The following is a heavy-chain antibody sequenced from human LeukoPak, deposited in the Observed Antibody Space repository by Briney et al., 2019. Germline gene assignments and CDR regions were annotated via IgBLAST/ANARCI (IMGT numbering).Heavy chain of an antibody. D-gene: IGHD2-2*01. J-gene: IGHJ4*02. CDR2: IYDSGST. Sequence: PSETLSLTCTVSGGSISSHYWSWVRQPPGKGLEWSGYIYDSGSTNYNPSLKSRVTISVDTSKNQFSLKLSSVTAADTAVYYCARLVAYCSSTSCSDYWGQGTLVTVSS. CDR3: ARLVAYCSSTSCSDY. V-gene: IGHV4-59*11. CDR1: GGSISSHY.